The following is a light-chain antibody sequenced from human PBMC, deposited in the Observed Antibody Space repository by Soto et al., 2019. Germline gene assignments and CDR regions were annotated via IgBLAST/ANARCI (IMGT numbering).Light chain of an antibody. J-gene: IGKJ4*01. CDR1: QGINHY. CDR3: LQHNSYPLT. V-gene: IGKV1-17*03. Sequence: DIPMTQSPSAMSASVGDRVTITCRASQGINHYLAWFQQAPGKVPKRLIYLASNLQSGVPSRFSGSGSGTEFTLTISSLQPEDFATYYCLQHNSYPLTFGGGTKVEI. CDR2: LAS.